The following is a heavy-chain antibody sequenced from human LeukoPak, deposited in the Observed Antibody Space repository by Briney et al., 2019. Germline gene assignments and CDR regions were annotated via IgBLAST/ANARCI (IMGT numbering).Heavy chain of an antibody. J-gene: IGHJ6*02. CDR1: GFTFTHYD. D-gene: IGHD1-26*01. V-gene: IGHV3-13*01. CDR3: VRIRTREHQYGMDV. Sequence: GGSLRLSCAASGFTFTHYDMHWVRQATGKGLEWISAFETVGNTYYSGSVEGRFTISRDVVKNSLYLHMNSLRDGDTAVYYCVRIRTREHQYGMDVWGQGTTVTVSS. CDR2: FETVGNT.